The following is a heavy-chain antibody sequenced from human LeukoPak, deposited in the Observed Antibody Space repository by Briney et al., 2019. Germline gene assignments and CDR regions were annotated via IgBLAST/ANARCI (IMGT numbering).Heavy chain of an antibody. J-gene: IGHJ4*02. CDR1: GFTFSSYA. CDR2: ISGSGGST. V-gene: IGHV3-23*01. D-gene: IGHD3-3*01. CDR3: AKQTYYDFWSGYPDY. Sequence: PGGSLRLYCAASGFTFSSYAMSWVRQAPGKGLEWVSAISGSGGSTYYADSVKGRFTISRDNSKNTLYLQMNSLRAEDTAVYYCAKQTYYDFWSGYPDYWGQGTLVTVSS.